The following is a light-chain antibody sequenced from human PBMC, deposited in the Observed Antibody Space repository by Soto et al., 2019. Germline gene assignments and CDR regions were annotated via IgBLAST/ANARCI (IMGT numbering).Light chain of an antibody. V-gene: IGKV1-39*01. CDR2: AAS. CDR3: QQSYSSPPT. J-gene: IGKJ1*01. Sequence: DIQMTQSPSSLSASVGDRVIITCRASRSISSYLHWYQQKPGKAPKLLIYAASTLQSGVPSRFSGSGSGTDFTLTIRSLQPEDFATYYCQQSYSSPPTFGQGTKVEI. CDR1: RSISSY.